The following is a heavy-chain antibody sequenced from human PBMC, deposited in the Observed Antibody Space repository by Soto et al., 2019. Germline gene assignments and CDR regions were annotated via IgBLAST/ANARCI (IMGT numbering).Heavy chain of an antibody. CDR1: GGSFSGYY. V-gene: IGHV4-34*01. Sequence: SETLSLTCAVYGGSFSGYYWSWIRQPPGKGLEWIGEINHSGSTNYNPSLKSRVTISVDTSKNQFSLKLSSVTAADTAVYYCARSGFGSTSLSKLVDYWGQGTLVTVSS. D-gene: IGHD2-2*01. CDR2: INHSGST. CDR3: ARSGFGSTSLSKLVDY. J-gene: IGHJ4*02.